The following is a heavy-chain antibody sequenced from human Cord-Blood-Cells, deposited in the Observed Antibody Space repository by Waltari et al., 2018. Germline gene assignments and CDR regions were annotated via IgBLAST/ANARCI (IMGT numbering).Heavy chain of an antibody. CDR1: GGSISSSSYY. CDR2: IYYSGST. V-gene: IGHV4-39*01. CDR3: ARRDCGGDCYEYFQH. D-gene: IGHD2-21*01. J-gene: IGHJ1*01. Sequence: QLQLQESGPGLVKPSETLSLTCTVSGGSISSSSYYWGWIRQPPGKGLEWIGSIYYSGSTYSNPSLKSRVTISVDTSKNQFSLKLSSVTAADTAVYYCARRDCGGDCYEYFQHWGQGTLVTVSS.